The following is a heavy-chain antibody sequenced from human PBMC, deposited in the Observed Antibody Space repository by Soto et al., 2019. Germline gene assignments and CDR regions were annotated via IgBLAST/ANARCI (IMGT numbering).Heavy chain of an antibody. CDR3: ARHRGTISLTDY. CDR1: GYTFTSYA. J-gene: IGHJ4*02. D-gene: IGHD3-9*01. V-gene: IGHV1-3*01. CDR2: INAGNGNA. Sequence: ASVKVSCKASGYTFTSYAMHWVRQAPGQRLEWMGWINAGNGNAKYSQKFQGRVTITRDTSASTAYMELSSLRSEDTAVYYCARHRGTISLTDYWGQGTLVTVSS.